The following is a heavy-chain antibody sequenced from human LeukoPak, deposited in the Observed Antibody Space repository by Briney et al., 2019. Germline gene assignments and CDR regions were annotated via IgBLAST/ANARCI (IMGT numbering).Heavy chain of an antibody. CDR2: INQDGSEE. CDR3: ARDPGRRFDP. Sequence: GGSLRLSCAASGFTFDDYGMSWVRQAPGKGLEWVANINQDGSEERYVDAVKGRFTISRDNAKNSVHLQMNSLRVEDTAVYYCARDPGRRFDPWGQGTLVTVSS. J-gene: IGHJ5*02. D-gene: IGHD1-14*01. CDR1: GFTFDDYG. V-gene: IGHV3-7*01.